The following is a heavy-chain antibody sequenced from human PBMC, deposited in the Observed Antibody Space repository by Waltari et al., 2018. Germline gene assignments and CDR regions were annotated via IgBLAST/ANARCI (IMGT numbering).Heavy chain of an antibody. D-gene: IGHD6-13*01. J-gene: IGHJ4*02. CDR1: GYSFTGNG. CDR2: IPPYNGNT. CDR3: ARRGTAIAAANDY. Sequence: QIQLVQSGVEVKKPGASATISSKATGYSFTGNGISWVRQTPGQGLEWMGWIPPYNGNTDYAKNLQGRVTMTTDTSTTTAYMELRSLRSDDTAVYFCARRGTAIAAANDYWGQGTLVTVSS. V-gene: IGHV1-18*01.